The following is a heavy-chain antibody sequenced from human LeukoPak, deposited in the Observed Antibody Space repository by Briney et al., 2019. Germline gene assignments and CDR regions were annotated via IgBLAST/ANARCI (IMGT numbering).Heavy chain of an antibody. J-gene: IGHJ6*03. V-gene: IGHV1-2*02. CDR2: INPNSGDT. CDR1: GYTFIDYY. CDR3: ARDQGDRGALYYYYYYYMDV. Sequence: ASVKVSCKASGYTFIDYYMYWVRQAPGQGLEWMGWINPNSGDTNYAQRFQGRVTMTRDTSISTVYMELSRLRSDDTAVYYCARDQGDRGALYYYYYYYMDVWGKGTTVTVSS. D-gene: IGHD3-10*01.